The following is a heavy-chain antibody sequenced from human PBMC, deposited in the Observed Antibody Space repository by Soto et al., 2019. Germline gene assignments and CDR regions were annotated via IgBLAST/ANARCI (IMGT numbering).Heavy chain of an antibody. D-gene: IGHD1-26*01. CDR2: MYYTGKT. CDR1: GTTISSGDHY. CDR3: ARVYGRGDYFDF. J-gene: IGHJ4*02. Sequence: QVQLQESGPGLVKPSQTLSLTCTVSGTTISSGDHYWSRIRQAPGKGLEWIGYMYYTGKTYYNTSLQSRVTLSVDTSKNQFSLKMTSVTAADTAMYFCARVYGRGDYFDFWGRGTLVSVSS. V-gene: IGHV4-30-4*01.